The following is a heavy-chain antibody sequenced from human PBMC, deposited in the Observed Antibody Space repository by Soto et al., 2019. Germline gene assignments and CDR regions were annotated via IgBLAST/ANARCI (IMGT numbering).Heavy chain of an antibody. Sequence: LVKVSRKASVYRYTVYYMERVLLAPGQGQEWMGWINPNSGGTNYAQKFQGWVTMTRDTSISTAYMELSRLRSDDTAVYYCAGQVIAAAGLGGYYYYMDVWGKGTTVTVSS. V-gene: IGHV1-2*04. CDR1: VYRYTVYY. J-gene: IGHJ6*03. CDR3: AGQVIAAAGLGGYYYYMDV. D-gene: IGHD6-13*01. CDR2: INPNSGGT.